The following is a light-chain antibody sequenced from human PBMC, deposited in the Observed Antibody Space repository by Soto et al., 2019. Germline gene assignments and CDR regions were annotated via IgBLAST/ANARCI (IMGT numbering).Light chain of an antibody. V-gene: IGLV1-47*01. CDR3: AAWDDCLSGLYG. CDR2: RNN. Sequence: QSLLTQPPSAFGTPGQRVTISCSGSSSNIGSNYVYWYQQLPGTAPKLLIYRNNQRPSGVPDRFSGSKSGTSASLAISGLRSEDDAFYYCAAWDDCLSGLYGFGTVTKVTVL. J-gene: IGLJ1*01. CDR1: SSNIGSNY.